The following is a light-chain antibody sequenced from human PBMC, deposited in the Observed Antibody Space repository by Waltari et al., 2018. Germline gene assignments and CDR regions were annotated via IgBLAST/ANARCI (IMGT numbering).Light chain of an antibody. V-gene: IGLV3-21*02. Sequence: SYVVTQPPSVSVAPGQTARITCGGNNIGSKSVHWYQQKTGQAPVLVGYDDSDRPSGIPERFSGSNSGNTATLTISRVEAGDEADYFCQVWDSSSDHWVFGGGTKLSVL. CDR3: QVWDSSSDHWV. CDR1: NIGSKS. CDR2: DDS. J-gene: IGLJ3*02.